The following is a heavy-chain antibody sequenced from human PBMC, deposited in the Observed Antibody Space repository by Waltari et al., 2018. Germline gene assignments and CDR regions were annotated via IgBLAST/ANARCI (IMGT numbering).Heavy chain of an antibody. CDR2: MYFTGIM. V-gene: IGHV4-4*07. Sequence: QVQLRESGPGLLKPSATLSLTCSVSGGSLRSYYWNWIRQPAGKGLEWIGRMYFTGIMDYNPSLQSRVTMSVDTSKNQFFLNLTSVTAADTAVYYCATDGLSRSLSHWGQGALVTVSS. CDR1: GGSLRSYY. D-gene: IGHD6-19*01. CDR3: ATDGLSRSLSH. J-gene: IGHJ4*02.